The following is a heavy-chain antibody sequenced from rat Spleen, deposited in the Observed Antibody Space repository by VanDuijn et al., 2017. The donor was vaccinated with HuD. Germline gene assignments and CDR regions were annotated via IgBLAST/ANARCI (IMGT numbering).Heavy chain of an antibody. J-gene: IGHJ3*01. CDR3: ARHKYSSYGWFAY. Sequence: EVQLVESGGGLVQPGRSLKLSCAASGFTFSNFPLAWVRQAPTKGLEWVATISTSGGHTYYRDSVKGRFTISRDNAKSTLYRQMDSLRSEDTATYSCARHKYSSYGWFAYWGQGTLVTVSS. CDR1: GFTFSNFP. CDR2: ISTSGGHT. V-gene: IGHV5S23*01. D-gene: IGHD1-2*01.